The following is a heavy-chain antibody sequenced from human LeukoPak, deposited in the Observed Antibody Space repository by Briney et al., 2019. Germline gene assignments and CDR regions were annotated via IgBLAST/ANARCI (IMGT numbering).Heavy chain of an antibody. CDR2: ISSSSSYI. CDR1: GFTFSSYS. D-gene: IGHD4-17*01. CDR3: ARAMTTVTTYYY. J-gene: IGHJ4*02. Sequence: PGGSLRLSCAASGFTFSSYSMNWVRQAPGKGLEWVSSISSSSSYIYYADSGKGRFTISRDNAKNSLYLQMNSLRAEDTAVYYCARAMTTVTTYYYWGQGTLVTVSS. V-gene: IGHV3-21*01.